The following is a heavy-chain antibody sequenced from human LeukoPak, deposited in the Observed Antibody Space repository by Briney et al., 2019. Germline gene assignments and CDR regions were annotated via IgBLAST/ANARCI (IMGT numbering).Heavy chain of an antibody. J-gene: IGHJ4*02. CDR2: INRDGSST. V-gene: IGHV3-74*01. Sequence: GGSLRLSCAASGFTFSSYWMHWVRQAPGKGLVWVSRINRDGSSTNYADSVTGRFTVSRDNAKNTLYLQMNSLRADDTAVYYCARGRSDSWSTDSWGQGTLVTVSS. D-gene: IGHD6-13*01. CDR3: ARGRSDSWSTDS. CDR1: GFTFSSYW.